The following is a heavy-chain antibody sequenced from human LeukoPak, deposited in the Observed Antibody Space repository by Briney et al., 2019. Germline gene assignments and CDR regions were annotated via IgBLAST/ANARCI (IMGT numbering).Heavy chain of an antibody. Sequence: NDDKRYSPSLKSRLTITKDTSKNQVVLTMTNMDPVDTATYYCAHSLVLRYFDWLPQISFDYWGQGTLVTVSS. V-gene: IGHV2-5*01. CDR2: NDDK. D-gene: IGHD3-9*01. J-gene: IGHJ4*02. CDR3: AHSLVLRYFDWLPQISFDY.